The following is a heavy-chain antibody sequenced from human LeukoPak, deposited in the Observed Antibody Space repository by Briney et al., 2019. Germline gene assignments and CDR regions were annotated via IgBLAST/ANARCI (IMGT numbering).Heavy chain of an antibody. Sequence: GASVKVSCKASGYTFTGYYMHWVRQAPGQGLEWMGWINLNSGGTNYAQKFQGWVTMTRDTSISTAYMELSRLRSDDTAVYYCARVAIWNDLGFDYWGQGTLVTVSS. J-gene: IGHJ4*02. D-gene: IGHD1-1*01. CDR3: ARVAIWNDLGFDY. CDR1: GYTFTGYY. CDR2: INLNSGGT. V-gene: IGHV1-2*04.